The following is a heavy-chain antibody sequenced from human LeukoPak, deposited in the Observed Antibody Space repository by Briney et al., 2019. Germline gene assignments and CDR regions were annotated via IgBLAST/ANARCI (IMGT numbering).Heavy chain of an antibody. V-gene: IGHV1-18*01. CDR2: ISAYYGNT. CDR1: GYTFTSYG. Sequence: ASVKVSCKASGYTFTSYGISWVRQAPGQGLEWMGWISAYYGNTNYAQKLQGRVTMTTDTSTNTAYMELRSLRSDDTAVYYCARWASATTSVDSWGQGTLVTVSS. J-gene: IGHJ4*02. CDR3: ARWASATTSVDS. D-gene: IGHD2/OR15-2a*01.